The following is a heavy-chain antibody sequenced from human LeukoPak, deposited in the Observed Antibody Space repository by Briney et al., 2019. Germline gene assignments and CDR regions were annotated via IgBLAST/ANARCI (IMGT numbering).Heavy chain of an antibody. D-gene: IGHD5-24*01. CDR3: ARDLGVEMATLADP. Sequence: ASVKVSCKASGYTFTSYGISWVRQAPGQGLEWMGWISAYDGNTNYAQKLQGGVTMTTDTSTSTAYMELRSLRSDDTAVYYCARDLGVEMATLADPWGQGTLVTVSS. J-gene: IGHJ5*02. CDR2: ISAYDGNT. CDR1: GYTFTSYG. V-gene: IGHV1-18*01.